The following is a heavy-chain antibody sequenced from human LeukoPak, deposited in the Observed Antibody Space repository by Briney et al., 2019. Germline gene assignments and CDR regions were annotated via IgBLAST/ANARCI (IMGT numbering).Heavy chain of an antibody. J-gene: IGHJ3*02. V-gene: IGHV3-21*01. CDR1: GFTFSTYS. D-gene: IGHD3-10*01. Sequence: PGGSLRLSCAASGFTFSTYSMNWLRLAPGKGPEWVSSISPDSNYKYYVDSVKGRFTISRDNAKSSLYLQMNSLRAEDTAVYYCATAIHMVRGVPDAFDIWGQGTMVTVSS. CDR3: ATAIHMVRGVPDAFDI. CDR2: ISPDSNYK.